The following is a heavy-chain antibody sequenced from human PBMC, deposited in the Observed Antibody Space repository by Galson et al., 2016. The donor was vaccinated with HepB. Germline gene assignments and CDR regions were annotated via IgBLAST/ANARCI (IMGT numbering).Heavy chain of an antibody. CDR1: GFIFSRYN. J-gene: IGHJ6*03. V-gene: IGHV3-48*02. CDR2: ISSDSSSI. CDR3: AREDYYYMDV. Sequence: SLRLSCSASGFIFSRYNINWVRQRPGKGLVWVSYISSDSSSISYADSVKGRLTISRDNAKNLVYLQMNSLRDEDTAVYYCAREDYYYMDVWGKGTTVTVSS.